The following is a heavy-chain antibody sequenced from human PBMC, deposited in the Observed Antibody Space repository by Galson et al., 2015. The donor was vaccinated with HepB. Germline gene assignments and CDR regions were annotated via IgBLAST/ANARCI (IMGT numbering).Heavy chain of an antibody. D-gene: IGHD3-10*01. CDR3: AREGPRGFDP. CDR2: ISYDGSNK. J-gene: IGHJ5*02. Sequence: SLRLSCAASGFTFSSYAMHWVRQAPGKGLEWVAVISYDGSNKYYADSVKGRFTISRDNSKNTLYLQMNSLRAEDTAVYYCAREGPRGFDPWGQGTLVTVSS. CDR1: GFTFSSYA. V-gene: IGHV3-30-3*01.